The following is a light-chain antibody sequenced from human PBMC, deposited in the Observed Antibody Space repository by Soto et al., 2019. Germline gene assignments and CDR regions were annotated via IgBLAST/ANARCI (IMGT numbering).Light chain of an antibody. J-gene: IGKJ3*01. V-gene: IGKV3-20*01. Sequence: EIVLTQSPATLSLSPGERATLSCRATQSVSSSYLAWYQQKPGQAPRLLIYSASNKATGIPDRFSGSGSGTDFTLTISRLAPEDFAVYYCQQYDNSPFTFGPGTKVDIK. CDR1: QSVSSSY. CDR2: SAS. CDR3: QQYDNSPFT.